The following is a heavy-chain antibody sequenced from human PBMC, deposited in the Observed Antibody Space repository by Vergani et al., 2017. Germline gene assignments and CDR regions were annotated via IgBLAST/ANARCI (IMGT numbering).Heavy chain of an antibody. J-gene: IGHJ4*02. CDR2: IYYNGNT. V-gene: IGHV4-30-4*08. D-gene: IGHD3-16*02. CDR1: GGSISSGDYY. Sequence: QVQLQESGPGLVKPSQTLSRTCTVSGGSISSGDYYWSWIRQPPGKGRGWIGYIYYNGNTHYNPSLKRRVTISVDTSKNQFSLKLSSVTAADTAVYYCASGRLGDLSLRTFGYWVQRALVTVSS. CDR3: ASGRLGDLSLRTFGY.